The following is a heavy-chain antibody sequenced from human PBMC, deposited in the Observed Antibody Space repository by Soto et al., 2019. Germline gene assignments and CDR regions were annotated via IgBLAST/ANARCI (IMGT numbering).Heavy chain of an antibody. V-gene: IGHV4-34*01. J-gene: IGHJ6*02. CDR1: GGSFSGYY. CDR2: INHSGST. Sequence: QVQLQQWGAGLLKPSETLSLTCAVYGGSFSGYYWSWIRQPPGKGLEWIGEINHSGSTNYNPSLKSRVTISVDTSKNQFSLKLSSVTAADTAAYYCAGFSDRRILTDYYGMDVWGQGTTVTVSS. CDR3: AGFSDRRILTDYYGMDV. D-gene: IGHD3-9*01.